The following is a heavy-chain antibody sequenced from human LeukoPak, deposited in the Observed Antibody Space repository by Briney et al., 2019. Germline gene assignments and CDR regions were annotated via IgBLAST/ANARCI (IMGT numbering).Heavy chain of an antibody. CDR1: GFTFSSYA. Sequence: GGSLRLSCAASGFTFSSYAMSWVRQAPGKGLEWVSAISGSGGSTYYADSVKGRFTISRDNSKNTLYLQMNCLRAEDTAVYYCAKTSSLLPSMRPAAILHWGQGTLVTVSS. D-gene: IGHD2-2*02. CDR3: AKTSSLLPSMRPAAILH. CDR2: ISGSGGST. J-gene: IGHJ4*02. V-gene: IGHV3-23*01.